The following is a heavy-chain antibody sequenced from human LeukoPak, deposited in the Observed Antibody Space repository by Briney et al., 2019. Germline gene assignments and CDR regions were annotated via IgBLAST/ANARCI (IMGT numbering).Heavy chain of an antibody. V-gene: IGHV4-34*01. CDR3: AQMVISGYMIFDY. CDR1: GGSFSGYY. Sequence: PSETLSLTCAVYGGSFSGYYWSWIRQPPGKGLEWIGEINHSGSTNYNPSLKSRVTISVDTSKNQFSLKLSSVTAADTAVYYCAQMVISGYMIFDYWGQGTLVTVSS. J-gene: IGHJ4*02. D-gene: IGHD5-12*01. CDR2: INHSGST.